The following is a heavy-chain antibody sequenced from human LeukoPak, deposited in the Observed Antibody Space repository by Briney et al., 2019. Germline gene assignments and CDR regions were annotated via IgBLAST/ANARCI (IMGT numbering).Heavy chain of an antibody. CDR2: INPNSGGT. D-gene: IGHD5-24*01. CDR1: GYTFTGYY. J-gene: IGHJ4*02. Sequence: ASVKVSCKASGYTFTGYYMHWVRQAPGQGLEWMGWINPNSGGTKYAQKFQGRVTMTRDTSISTAYMELSRLRSDDTAVYYCARGGMAKIKLPYYFDYWGEGTLVTVSS. V-gene: IGHV1-2*02. CDR3: ARGGMAKIKLPYYFDY.